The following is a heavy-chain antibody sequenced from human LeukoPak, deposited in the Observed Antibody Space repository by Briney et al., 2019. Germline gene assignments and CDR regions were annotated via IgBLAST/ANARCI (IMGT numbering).Heavy chain of an antibody. D-gene: IGHD2-2*01. J-gene: IGHJ4*02. V-gene: IGHV3-48*03. CDR2: ISSSGSTI. Sequence: GGPLRLSCAASGFTFSSYEMNWVRQAPGKGLEWVSYISSSGSTIYYADSVKGRFTISRDNAKNSLYLQMNSLRAEDTAVYYCAAVGYCSSTSCYVGYFDYWGQGTLVTVSS. CDR1: GFTFSSYE. CDR3: AAVGYCSSTSCYVGYFDY.